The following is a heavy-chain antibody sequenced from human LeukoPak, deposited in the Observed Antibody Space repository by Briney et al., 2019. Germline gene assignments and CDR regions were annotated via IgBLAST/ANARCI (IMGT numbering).Heavy chain of an antibody. J-gene: IGHJ3*02. V-gene: IGHV4-59*08. D-gene: IGHD4-17*01. CDR2: IYYSGST. CDR3: ARRSHPTTALAGGAFDI. CDR1: GGSISSYY. Sequence: SETLSLTCTVSGGSISSYYWSWIRQSPGKGLEWIGYIYYSGSTNYNPSLKSRVTISVDTSKNQFSLKLNSVTAADTAVYYCARRSHPTTALAGGAFDIWGQGTMVTVSS.